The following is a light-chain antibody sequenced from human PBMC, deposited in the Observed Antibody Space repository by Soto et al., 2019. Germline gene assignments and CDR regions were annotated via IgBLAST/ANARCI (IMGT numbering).Light chain of an antibody. CDR3: QQYSSTLLT. CDR2: WAS. J-gene: IGKJ4*01. CDR1: QSVLFSSNNKNY. Sequence: DIVMTQSPDSLAVFLGERATINCKSSQSVLFSSNNKNYLAWYQQKPGQPPKLLIYWASTREVGVPDRFSGSGSGTDFTLTISGVQAEDVAVYYCQQYSSTLLTFGGGTKVEIK. V-gene: IGKV4-1*01.